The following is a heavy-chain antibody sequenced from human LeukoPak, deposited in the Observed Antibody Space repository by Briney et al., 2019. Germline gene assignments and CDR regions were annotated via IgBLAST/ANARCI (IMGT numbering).Heavy chain of an antibody. J-gene: IGHJ4*02. CDR2: INPSGGST. Sequence: EASVKVSCKASGYTFTSYYMHWVRQAPGQGLEWMGIINPSGGSTSYAQKFQGRVTMTRDMSTSTVYMELSSLRSEDTAVYYCARAFQQGYSGSGCAYWGQGTLVTVSS. D-gene: IGHD1-26*01. V-gene: IGHV1-46*01. CDR1: GYTFTSYY. CDR3: ARAFQQGYSGSGCAY.